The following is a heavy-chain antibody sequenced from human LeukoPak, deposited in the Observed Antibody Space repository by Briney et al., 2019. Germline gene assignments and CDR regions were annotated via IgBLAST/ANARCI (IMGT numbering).Heavy chain of an antibody. Sequence: SVKVSCKASGGTFSGYPFTWVRQAPGQGLEWMGEITPIFGAANYAQTFQGRVTITADESTSTVFMELSSLRSDDTAFYYCARNSRVASTSGLNYWGQGTLVTVSS. CDR3: ARNSRVASTSGLNY. J-gene: IGHJ4*02. V-gene: IGHV1-69*13. D-gene: IGHD4-23*01. CDR1: GGTFSGYP. CDR2: ITPIFGAA.